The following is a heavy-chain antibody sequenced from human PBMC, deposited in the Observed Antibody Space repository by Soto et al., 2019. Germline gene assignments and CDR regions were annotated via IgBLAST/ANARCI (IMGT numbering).Heavy chain of an antibody. CDR3: ARARVPKIWFDP. V-gene: IGHV1-3*01. CDR2: INAGNGNT. Sequence: ASVRVSCKASGYTFTSYAMHWVRQAPGQRLERMGWINAGNGNTKYSQKFQGRVTITRDTSASTAYMELSSLRSEDTAVYCCARARVPKIWFDPWVQGTLVTVSS. J-gene: IGHJ5*02. D-gene: IGHD3-10*01. CDR1: GYTFTSYA.